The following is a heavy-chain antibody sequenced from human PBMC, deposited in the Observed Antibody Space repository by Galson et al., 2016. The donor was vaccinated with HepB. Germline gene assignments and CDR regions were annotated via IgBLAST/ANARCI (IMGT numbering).Heavy chain of an antibody. Sequence: ETLSLTCTVSGGSLNDYYWSWLRQPPGKGLQWIGYVYHSGHTKYNPSLKSRVTMSVDPSKSQFTLKMTSVTAADTAVYYCARPTSSGYGDAFDVWGQGTVGTVSS. CDR2: VYHSGHT. J-gene: IGHJ3*01. CDR3: ARPTSSGYGDAFDV. CDR1: GGSLNDYY. V-gene: IGHV4-59*01. D-gene: IGHD5-12*01.